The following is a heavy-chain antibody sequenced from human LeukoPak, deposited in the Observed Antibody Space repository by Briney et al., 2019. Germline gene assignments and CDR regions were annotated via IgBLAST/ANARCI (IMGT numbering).Heavy chain of an antibody. Sequence: GESLKISCKGSGYSFTSYWIGWARQMPGKGLEWMGIIYPGDSDTRYSPSFQGQVTISADKSINTAYLQWSSLKASDTAMYYCARPPTYYYDSSGYYLDAFDIWGQGTMVTVSS. J-gene: IGHJ3*02. CDR3: ARPPTYYYDSSGYYLDAFDI. CDR2: IYPGDSDT. D-gene: IGHD3-22*01. V-gene: IGHV5-51*01. CDR1: GYSFTSYW.